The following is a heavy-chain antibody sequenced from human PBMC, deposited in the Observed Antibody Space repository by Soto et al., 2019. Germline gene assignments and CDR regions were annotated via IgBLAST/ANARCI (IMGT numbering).Heavy chain of an antibody. V-gene: IGHV4-61*01. CDR2: IYYTGST. Sequence: QVQLQESGPGLVKPSETLSLTCTVSGGSVSSGSYYWSWIRQPPGKGLEWIGYIYYTGSTNYKPSRESRVTISVDTSKNQFSPKLSSVTAADTVVDCCAGDGSSGPFYDCAMDVRGQGTTVTVSS. CDR1: GGSVSSGSYY. CDR3: AGDGSSGPFYDCAMDV. J-gene: IGHJ6*02. D-gene: IGHD2-15*01.